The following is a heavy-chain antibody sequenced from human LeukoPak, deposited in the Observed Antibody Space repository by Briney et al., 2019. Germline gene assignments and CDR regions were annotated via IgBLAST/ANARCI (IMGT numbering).Heavy chain of an antibody. Sequence: PGGSLRLSCAASGFTFSSYSMNWVRQAPGKGLEWVSSISSSSSYIYYADSVKGRFTISRDNAKNSLYLQMNSLRAEDTAVYHCARVLAAAGSNWFDPWGQGTLVTVSS. CDR3: ARVLAAAGSNWFDP. D-gene: IGHD6-13*01. J-gene: IGHJ5*02. V-gene: IGHV3-21*01. CDR2: ISSSSSYI. CDR1: GFTFSSYS.